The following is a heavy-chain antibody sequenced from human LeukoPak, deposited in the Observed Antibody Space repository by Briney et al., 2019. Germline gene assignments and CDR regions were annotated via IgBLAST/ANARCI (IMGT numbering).Heavy chain of an antibody. Sequence: SDTLSLTCTVCGRSISSGDYYWSWIRKPPAKGLEWIEYIYYSGSTYYNPSLKSPVTISVDTSKNQFSLKLSSVTAADTAVYYCAGGDSGYVGYWGQGTLVTVSS. D-gene: IGHD5-12*01. V-gene: IGHV4-30-4*02. CDR3: AGGDSGYVGY. CDR2: IYYSGST. J-gene: IGHJ4*02. CDR1: GRSISSGDYY.